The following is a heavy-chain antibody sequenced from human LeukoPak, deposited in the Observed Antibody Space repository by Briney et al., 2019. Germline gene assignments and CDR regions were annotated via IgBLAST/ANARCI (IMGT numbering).Heavy chain of an antibody. CDR3: ARGGYSGSYLTQY. V-gene: IGHV3-74*01. CDR2: INNDGSGA. J-gene: IGHJ4*02. CDR1: GFTFSSNW. D-gene: IGHD1-26*01. Sequence: PGGSLRLSCAASGFTFSSNWMHWVRQAPGKGLVWVSRINNDGSGAIYADSVKGRFTISRDNAKNTLYLQMNSLRAEDTAVYYCARGGYSGSYLTQYWGQGTLVTVSS.